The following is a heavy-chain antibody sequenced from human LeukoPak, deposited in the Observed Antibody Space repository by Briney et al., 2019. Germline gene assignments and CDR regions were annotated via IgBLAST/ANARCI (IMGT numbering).Heavy chain of an antibody. CDR1: GGAFSSYA. Sequence: SVKVSCKASGGAFSSYAISWVRQAPGQGLEWMERIIPILGIANYAQKFQGRVTITADKSTSTAYMELSSLRSEDTAVYYCARVWPNYYGSGSYYEGLDYWGQGTLVTVSS. J-gene: IGHJ4*02. D-gene: IGHD3-10*01. CDR2: IIPILGIA. V-gene: IGHV1-69*04. CDR3: ARVWPNYYGSGSYYEGLDY.